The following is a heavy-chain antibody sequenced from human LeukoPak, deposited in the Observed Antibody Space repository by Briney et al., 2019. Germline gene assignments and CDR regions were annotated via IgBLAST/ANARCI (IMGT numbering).Heavy chain of an antibody. Sequence: GGSLRLSCAASGFTFSGYAMHWVRQAPGKGLEWVAVISYDGSNKYYADSVKGRFTISRDNSKNTLYLQMNSLRAEDTAVYYCASDQYYYDSSGYYYDSAGYWGQGTLVTVSS. CDR2: ISYDGSNK. CDR3: ASDQYYYDSSGYYYDSAGY. J-gene: IGHJ4*02. V-gene: IGHV3-30-3*01. D-gene: IGHD3-22*01. CDR1: GFTFSGYA.